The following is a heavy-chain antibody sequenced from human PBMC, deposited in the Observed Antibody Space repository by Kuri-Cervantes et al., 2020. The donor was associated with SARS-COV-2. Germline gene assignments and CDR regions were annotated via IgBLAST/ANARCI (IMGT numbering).Heavy chain of an antibody. CDR3: ARDVEQWLVRSFWYYGMDV. Sequence: GGSLRLSCAASGFTFSDYNVNWVRQAPGKGLEWVSYISSSSSTIYYEDCVKGRFTISRDNAKNSLYMQMNSLRAEDTAVYYCARDVEQWLVRSFWYYGMDVWGQGTTVTVSS. D-gene: IGHD6-19*01. J-gene: IGHJ6*02. CDR1: GFTFSDYN. CDR2: ISSSSSTI. V-gene: IGHV3-48*01.